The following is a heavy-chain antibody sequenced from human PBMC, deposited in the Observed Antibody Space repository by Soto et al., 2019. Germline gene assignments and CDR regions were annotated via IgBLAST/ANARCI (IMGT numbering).Heavy chain of an antibody. CDR1: GFTFSSYA. D-gene: IGHD3-3*01. Sequence: EVQLLESGGGLVQPGGSLRLSCAASGFTFSSYAMSWVRQAPGKGLEWVSAISGSGGSTYYADSVKGQFTISRDNSKNTLDLQMTILRAEDTAVYSCAKAMRMGEGYDFCSAGCWGQGTLVTVSS. CDR2: ISGSGGST. V-gene: IGHV3-23*01. CDR3: AKAMRMGEGYDFCSAGC. J-gene: IGHJ4*02.